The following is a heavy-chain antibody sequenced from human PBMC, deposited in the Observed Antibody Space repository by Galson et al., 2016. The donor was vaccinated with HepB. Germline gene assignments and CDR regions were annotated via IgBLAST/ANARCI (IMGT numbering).Heavy chain of an antibody. Sequence: SLRLSCAASGFTFSSYAMSWVRQAPGKGLEWVSTISGSGGSTYYADSVGGRFTISRDNSKNALYLQMSSLRAEDTAVYYCAKELYGRWNIALFSQRHGYYAMDVRGQGTTVTVSS. J-gene: IGHJ6*02. D-gene: IGHD6-13*01. CDR1: GFTFSSYA. CDR2: ISGSGGST. V-gene: IGHV3-23*01. CDR3: AKELYGRWNIALFSQRHGYYAMDV.